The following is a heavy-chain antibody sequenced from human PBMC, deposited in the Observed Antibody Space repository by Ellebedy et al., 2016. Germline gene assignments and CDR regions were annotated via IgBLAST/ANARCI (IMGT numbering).Heavy chain of an antibody. Sequence: SETLSLTXAVYGGSFSGYYWSWIRQPPGKGLEWIGEINHSGSTNYNPSLKSRVTISVDTSKNQFSLKLSSVTAADTAVYYCARGSYDYVWGSYRPYYYYMDVWGKGTTVTVSS. V-gene: IGHV4-34*01. D-gene: IGHD3-16*02. CDR2: INHSGST. J-gene: IGHJ6*03. CDR1: GGSFSGYY. CDR3: ARGSYDYVWGSYRPYYYYMDV.